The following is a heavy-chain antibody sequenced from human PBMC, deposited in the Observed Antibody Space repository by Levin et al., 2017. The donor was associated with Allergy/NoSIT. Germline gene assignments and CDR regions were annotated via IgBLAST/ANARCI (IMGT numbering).Heavy chain of an antibody. CDR1: GFTFSDNA. Sequence: PGGSLRLSCAASGFTFSDNAMTWVRQTPGKGLEWVSTISGSGDLQYYADFVRGRFTISRDNSKNTLYMRMNSLRPEDTAVYYCAKGSHLYYFEKWGQGTLVTVSS. V-gene: IGHV3-23*01. CDR2: ISGSGDLQ. J-gene: IGHJ4*02. CDR3: AKGSHLYYFEK.